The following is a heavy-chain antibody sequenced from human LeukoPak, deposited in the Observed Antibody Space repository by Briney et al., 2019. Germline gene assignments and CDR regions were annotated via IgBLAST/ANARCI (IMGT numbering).Heavy chain of an antibody. V-gene: IGHV3-23*01. Sequence: GGSLRLSCAASGFTFSSYAMSWVRQAPGKGLEWVSAISGSGGSTYYADSVKGRFTISRDNSKNTLYLQMNSLRAEDTAVYYCAKGQDGQSWRLRLGELSLYEYYFDYWGQGTLVTVSS. D-gene: IGHD3-16*02. J-gene: IGHJ4*02. CDR1: GFTFSSYA. CDR3: AKGQDGQSWRLRLGELSLYEYYFDY. CDR2: ISGSGGST.